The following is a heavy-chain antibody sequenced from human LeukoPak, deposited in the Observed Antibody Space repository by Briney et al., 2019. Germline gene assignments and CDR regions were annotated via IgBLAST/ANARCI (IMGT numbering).Heavy chain of an antibody. CDR2: ISGSGGST. CDR3: AKGSPNMQRPDYFDY. J-gene: IGHJ4*02. V-gene: IGHV3-23*01. Sequence: GGSLRLSCAASGFTFSSHAMSWVRQAPGKGLEWVSAISGSGGSTYYADSVKGRFTISRDNSKNTLYLQMNSLRAEDTAVHYCAKGSPNMQRPDYFDYWGQGTLVTVSS. D-gene: IGHD2-2*01. CDR1: GFTFSSHA.